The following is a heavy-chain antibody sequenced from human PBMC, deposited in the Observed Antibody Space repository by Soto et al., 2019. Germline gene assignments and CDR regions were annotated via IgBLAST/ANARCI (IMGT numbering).Heavy chain of an antibody. CDR1: GGSFSGHY. J-gene: IGHJ6*02. Sequence: PSETLSLTCAVYGGSFSGHYWSWIRQPPGKGLEWIGEINHSGSINYNPSLKSRVTISVDTSKNQFSLKLSSVTAADTAVYYCARPLYSYGPMDVWGQGTTVTVSS. D-gene: IGHD5-18*01. CDR3: ARPLYSYGPMDV. V-gene: IGHV4-34*01. CDR2: INHSGSI.